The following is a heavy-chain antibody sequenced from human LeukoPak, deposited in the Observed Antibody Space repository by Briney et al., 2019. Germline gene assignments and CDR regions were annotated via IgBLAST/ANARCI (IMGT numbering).Heavy chain of an antibody. V-gene: IGHV3-30*18. CDR2: LSDDGSNK. D-gene: IGHD6-13*01. CDR1: RFTFSYFA. Sequence: GSLRLSCSASRFTFSYFAMHWVRQAPGKGLEWVAVLSDDGSNKFYADSVKGRFTISRDNSKNTLYLQMNSLRAEDTAFYYCAKDPHSSSWYYFDSWGQGTLVTVSS. J-gene: IGHJ4*02. CDR3: AKDPHSSSWYYFDS.